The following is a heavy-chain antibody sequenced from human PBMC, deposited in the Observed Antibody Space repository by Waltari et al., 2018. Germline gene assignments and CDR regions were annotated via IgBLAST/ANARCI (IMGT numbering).Heavy chain of an antibody. CDR2: VNWNGGST. J-gene: IGHJ4*02. CDR1: GFTFDDYG. CDR3: ASGITGTTIQDY. V-gene: IGHV3-20*04. Sequence: EVQLVESGGGVVRPGGSLRLSCAASGFTFDDYGMSWVRQAPGKGLEWVSGVNWNGGSTGYADSVKGRFTISRDNAKNSRYLQRNSLRAEDTALYYCASGITGTTIQDYWGQGTLVTVSS. D-gene: IGHD1-20*01.